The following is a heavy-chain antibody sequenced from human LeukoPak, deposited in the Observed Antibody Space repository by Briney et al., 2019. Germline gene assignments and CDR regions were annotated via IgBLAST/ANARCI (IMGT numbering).Heavy chain of an antibody. V-gene: IGHV4-34*01. D-gene: IGHD3-22*01. Sequence: SETLSLTCAVYGGSFSGYYWSWIRQPPGKGLEWIGEINHSGSTNYNPSLKSRVTISVDTSKNQFSLKLSPVTAADTAVYYCARGVASSGYYRWGQGTLVTVSS. J-gene: IGHJ4*02. CDR3: ARGVASSGYYR. CDR2: INHSGST. CDR1: GGSFSGYY.